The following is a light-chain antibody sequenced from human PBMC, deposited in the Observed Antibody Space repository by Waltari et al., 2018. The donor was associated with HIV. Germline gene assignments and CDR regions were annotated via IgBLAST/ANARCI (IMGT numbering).Light chain of an antibody. J-gene: IGKJ2*01. CDR2: GAS. Sequence: EIVLTQSPGTLSLSPGERVTLSCRPRQSISSNYLAWHQQKPGQAPRLLIFGASTRATGVPDMCSGSGSGTDFTLTISGLEPEDFAVYYCQQYGHSPPYTFGQGTKLEIK. CDR3: QQYGHSPPYT. CDR1: QSISSNY. V-gene: IGKV3-20*01.